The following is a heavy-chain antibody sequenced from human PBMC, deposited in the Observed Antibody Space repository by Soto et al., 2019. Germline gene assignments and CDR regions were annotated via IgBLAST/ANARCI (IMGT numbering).Heavy chain of an antibody. D-gene: IGHD3-10*01. CDR3: AKDNLWFGEADAFDI. V-gene: IGHV3-23*01. CDR1: GFTFSSYA. J-gene: IGHJ3*02. Sequence: GGSLRLSCAASGFTFSSYAISWVRQAPGKGLEWVSAISGSGGSTYYADSVKGRFTISRDNSKNTLYLQMNSLRAEDTAVYYCAKDNLWFGEADAFDIWGQGTMVTVSS. CDR2: ISGSGGST.